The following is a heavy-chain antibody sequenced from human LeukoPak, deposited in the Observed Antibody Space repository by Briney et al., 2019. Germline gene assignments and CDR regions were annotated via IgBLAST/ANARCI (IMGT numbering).Heavy chain of an antibody. J-gene: IGHJ4*02. CDR1: GGSVSSGSYY. Sequence: SETLSLTCTVSGGSVSSGSYYWSWIRQPPGKGLEWIGEINHSGGTNYNPSLKSRVTISVDTSKNQFSLKLSSVTAADTAMYYCARYSGYYLSYFDYWGQGTLVTVSS. CDR2: INHSGGT. V-gene: IGHV4-39*07. CDR3: ARYSGYYLSYFDY. D-gene: IGHD3-22*01.